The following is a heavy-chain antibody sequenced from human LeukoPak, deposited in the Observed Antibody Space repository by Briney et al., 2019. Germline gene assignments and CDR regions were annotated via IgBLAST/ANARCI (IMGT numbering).Heavy chain of an antibody. V-gene: IGHV6-1*01. CDR3: ARGRKYTNGYRVTELGSGYFDY. CDR1: GDSVSSNSAA. J-gene: IGHJ4*02. D-gene: IGHD5-18*01. CDR2: TYYRSKWYN. Sequence: SQTLSLTCAISGDSVSSNSAAWSWIRQSPSRGLEWLGRTYYRSKWYNDYAVSVKSRITINPDTSKNQFSLQLNSVTPEDTAVYYCARGRKYTNGYRVTELGSGYFDYWGQGILVTVSS.